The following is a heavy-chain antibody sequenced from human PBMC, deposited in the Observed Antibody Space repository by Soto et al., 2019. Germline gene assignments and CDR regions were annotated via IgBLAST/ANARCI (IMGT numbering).Heavy chain of an antibody. Sequence: QVQLVQSGAEVKNPGASVKVSCKASGYRFTNYGIGWVRQAPGQGLEWMGWINAYNGNTNYAQNLQGRVTLPTGTPTSTAYMELRSLTSNAPAVYYGAMVDAYVTPSPPDVWGQATTVTASS. J-gene: IGHJ6*02. V-gene: IGHV1-18*01. CDR3: AMVDAYVTPSPPDV. D-gene: IGHD2-8*01. CDR2: INAYNGNT. CDR1: GYRFTNYG.